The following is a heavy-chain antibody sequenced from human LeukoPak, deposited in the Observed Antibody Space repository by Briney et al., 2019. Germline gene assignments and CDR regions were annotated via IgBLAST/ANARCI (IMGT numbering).Heavy chain of an antibody. D-gene: IGHD2-15*01. CDR1: GYTFTTYT. Sequence: ASVKVSCKASGYTFTTYTIHWVRQAPGHRLEWMGWINAGNGNTKYSQKFQGRVTITRDTSASTAYMELSSLRSEDTAVYYCARDMGGGRYYFDYWGQGTLVTVSS. V-gene: IGHV1-3*01. CDR2: INAGNGNT. J-gene: IGHJ4*02. CDR3: ARDMGGGRYYFDY.